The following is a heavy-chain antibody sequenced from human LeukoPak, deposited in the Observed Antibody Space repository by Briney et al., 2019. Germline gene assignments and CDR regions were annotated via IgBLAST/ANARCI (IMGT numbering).Heavy chain of an antibody. J-gene: IGHJ4*02. Sequence: SSETLSLTCTVSGDSISSDDYYWSWIRQPPGKGLEWIGYIYYSGSTHYNPSLTSRVTISVDTSKNQFSLKLSSVTAADTAVYYCARNRDGYNSFDYWGQGTLVTVSS. CDR3: ARNRDGYNSFDY. V-gene: IGHV4-30-4*08. CDR2: IYYSGST. CDR1: GDSISSDDYY. D-gene: IGHD5-24*01.